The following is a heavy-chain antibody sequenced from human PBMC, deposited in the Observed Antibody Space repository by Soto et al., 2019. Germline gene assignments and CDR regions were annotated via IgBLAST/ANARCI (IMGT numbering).Heavy chain of an antibody. CDR2: ISGSGGST. J-gene: IGHJ6*02. D-gene: IGHD6-13*01. CDR1: GFTFSSYA. V-gene: IGHV3-23*01. CDR3: AKRQQLVRYQYGLDV. Sequence: PGGSLRLSCTASGFTFSSYAMSWFRQAPGKGLGRVSAISGSGGSTYHADSVKGRFTISRDNSKTTLYLQMNSLRAEDTAVYYCAKRQQLVRYQYGLDVWGPGTTVTVSS.